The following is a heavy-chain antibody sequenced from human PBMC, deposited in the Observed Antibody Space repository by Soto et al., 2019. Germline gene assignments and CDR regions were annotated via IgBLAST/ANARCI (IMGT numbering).Heavy chain of an antibody. J-gene: IGHJ4*02. D-gene: IGHD1-26*01. Sequence: GESLKISCKGSGYSFTSYWIGWVRQMPGKGLEWMGIIYPGDSDTRYSPSFQGQVTISADKSISTAYLQWSSLKASDTAMYYRARHADSGSYYRGTSPDYWGQGTLVTVSS. V-gene: IGHV5-51*01. CDR1: GYSFTSYW. CDR3: ARHADSGSYYRGTSPDY. CDR2: IYPGDSDT.